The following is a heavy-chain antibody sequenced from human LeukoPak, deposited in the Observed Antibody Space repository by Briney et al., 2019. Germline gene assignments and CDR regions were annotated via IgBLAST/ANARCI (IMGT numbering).Heavy chain of an antibody. Sequence: SVKVSCKASGYPFTYRYLHWVRQAPGQALECMGWITPFNGNTNYAQKFQDRVAITRDRSMSTAYMELSSLRSEDTAMYYCAAESPRRDGYKDAFDIWGQGTMVTVSS. CDR2: ITPFNGNT. D-gene: IGHD5-24*01. CDR1: GYPFTYRY. V-gene: IGHV1-45*02. CDR3: AAESPRRDGYKDAFDI. J-gene: IGHJ3*02.